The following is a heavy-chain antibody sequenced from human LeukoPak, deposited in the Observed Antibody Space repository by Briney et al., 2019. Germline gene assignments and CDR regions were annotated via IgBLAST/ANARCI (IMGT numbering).Heavy chain of an antibody. CDR2: IYTTGST. CDR3: ARTHSSRYNWFDP. V-gene: IGHV4-61*02. Sequence: SETLSLTCTVSGGSISSSSSYWGWIRQPAGKGLEWIGRIYTTGSTNYNPSLKSRVTMSVDTSKNQFSLTLSSVTAADTAVYYCARTHSSRYNWFDPWGQGTLVTVSS. J-gene: IGHJ5*02. D-gene: IGHD6-13*01. CDR1: GGSISSSSSY.